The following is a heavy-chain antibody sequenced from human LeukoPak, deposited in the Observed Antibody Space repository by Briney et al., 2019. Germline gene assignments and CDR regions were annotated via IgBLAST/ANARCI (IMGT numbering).Heavy chain of an antibody. CDR2: IYYSGST. Sequence: SETLSLTCTVSGGSISSSSYYWGWIRQPPGKGLEWIGSIYYSGSTYYNPSLKSRVTISVDTSKNQFSLKLSSVTAADTAVYYCARHRRVVAATLGYYYYMDDWGKGTTVTISS. J-gene: IGHJ6*03. CDR3: ARHRRVVAATLGYYYYMDD. D-gene: IGHD2-15*01. V-gene: IGHV4-39*01. CDR1: GGSISSSSYY.